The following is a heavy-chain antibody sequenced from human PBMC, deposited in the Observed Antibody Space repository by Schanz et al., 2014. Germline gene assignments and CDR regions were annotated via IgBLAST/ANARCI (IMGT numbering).Heavy chain of an antibody. Sequence: EVQLVESGGGLVKPGGSLRLSCAASGITFSTYSMNWVRQAPGKGLEWVSSISSGGSSVYYVESVKGRFTISRDNAKNSLYLQMNSLRAEDAAVYYCARVELSVYYYAMDVWGQGTTVTVSS. CDR1: GITFSTYS. CDR2: ISSGGSSV. V-gene: IGHV3-21*01. CDR3: ARVELSVYYYAMDV. J-gene: IGHJ6*02. D-gene: IGHD2-15*01.